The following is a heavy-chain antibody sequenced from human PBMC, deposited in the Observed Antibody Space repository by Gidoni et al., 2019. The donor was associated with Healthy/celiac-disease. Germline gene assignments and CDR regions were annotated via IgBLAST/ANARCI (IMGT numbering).Heavy chain of an antibody. D-gene: IGHD1-26*01. J-gene: IGHJ4*02. CDR3: ARVPQETLRGSYYAGDY. CDR1: RFTFSRYE. V-gene: IGHV3-48*03. CDR2: ISRSGSTI. Sequence: EVQLVESGGGLVRPGGSLRLSWAASRFTFSRYEMNWVRQAPGKGLEWVSYISRSGSTIYYPDSVKGRFTISRDNAKNSLYLQMNSLRAEDTAVYYCARVPQETLRGSYYAGDYWGQGTLVTVSS.